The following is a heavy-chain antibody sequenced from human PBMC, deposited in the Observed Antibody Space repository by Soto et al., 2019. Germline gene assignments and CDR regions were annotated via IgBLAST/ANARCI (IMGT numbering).Heavy chain of an antibody. V-gene: IGHV4-31*03. CDR2: IYYTGST. J-gene: IGHJ4*02. Sequence: LSLTCSVSGASIRSGGYYWSWLRQSPGKGLEWIGHIYYTGSTFYSPSLKSRLTISLDTSKNQFSLDLRSVTAADTAMYYCARIETASIKWGRGTMVTVSS. CDR1: GASIRSGGYY. CDR3: ARIETASIK.